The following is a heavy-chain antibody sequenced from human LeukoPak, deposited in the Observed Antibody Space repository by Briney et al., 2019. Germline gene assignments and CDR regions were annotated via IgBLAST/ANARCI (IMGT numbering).Heavy chain of an antibody. V-gene: IGHV3-21*01. CDR2: ISTSSRYI. CDR3: ARADCSSSTCYLRRSWFDP. J-gene: IGHJ5*02. CDR1: GFTLSNYD. Sequence: GGSLRLSCAASGFTLSNYDMNWVRQAPGKGVEWVSSISTSSRYIYYQDSVRGRFTISRDDAKNSLYLEMNSLRAEDTAVYYCARADCSSSTCYLRRSWFDPWGQGTLVTVSS. D-gene: IGHD2-2*01.